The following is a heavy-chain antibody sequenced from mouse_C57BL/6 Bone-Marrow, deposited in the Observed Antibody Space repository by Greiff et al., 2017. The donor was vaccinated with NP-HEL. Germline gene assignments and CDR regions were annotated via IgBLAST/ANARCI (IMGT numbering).Heavy chain of an antibody. J-gene: IGHJ1*03. CDR1: GYTFTSYG. V-gene: IGHV1-81*01. D-gene: IGHD1-1*01. CDR2: IYPRSGNT. CDR3: ARALYYYGSSYFYWYFDV. Sequence: LQESGAELARPGASVKLSCKASGYTFTSYGISWVKQRTGQGLEWIGEIYPRSGNTYYNEKFKGKATLTADKSSSTAYMELRSLTSEDSAVYFCARALYYYGSSYFYWYFDVWGTGTTVTVSS.